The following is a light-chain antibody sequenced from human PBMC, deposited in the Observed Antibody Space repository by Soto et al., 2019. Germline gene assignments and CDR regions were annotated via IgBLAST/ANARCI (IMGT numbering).Light chain of an antibody. J-gene: IGKJ5*01. CDR1: QTFSSH. CDR3: QQRSIWPPVIT. Sequence: EIVLTQSPATLSLSPGERATLSCRASQTFSSHLAWYQQKPGQAPRLLIYDASKRATGIPARFSGRGSGTDFTLPISSLEPEDFAVYYCQQRSIWPPVITFGQGTRLEIK. V-gene: IGKV3-11*01. CDR2: DAS.